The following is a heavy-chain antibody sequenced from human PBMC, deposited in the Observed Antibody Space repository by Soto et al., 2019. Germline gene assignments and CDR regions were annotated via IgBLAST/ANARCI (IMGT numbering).Heavy chain of an antibody. CDR3: ARVGGVAASTFDF. D-gene: IGHD6-13*01. CDR2: IYYSEST. CDR1: GGSISSGGYY. V-gene: IGHV4-31*03. J-gene: IGHJ4*02. Sequence: SETLSLTCTVSGGSISSGGYYWSWVRQHPGKGLEWIGYIYYSESTYYNPSLKSRVTRSVNTSKNQFSLKLRSVTAADTAVYYCARVGGVAASTFDFWGQGTLVTVSS.